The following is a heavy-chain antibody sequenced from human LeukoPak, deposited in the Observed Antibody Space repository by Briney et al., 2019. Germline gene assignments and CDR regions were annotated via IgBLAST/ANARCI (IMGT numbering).Heavy chain of an antibody. Sequence: SETLSLTCTVSGYSISSGYYWGWIRQPPGKGLEWIGYIYYSGSTNYNPSLKSRVTISVDTSKNQFSLKLSSVTAADTAVYYCAGSDYGGTSDYWGQGTLVTVSS. V-gene: IGHV4-61*01. D-gene: IGHD4-23*01. CDR1: GYSISSGYY. CDR2: IYYSGST. CDR3: AGSDYGGTSDY. J-gene: IGHJ4*02.